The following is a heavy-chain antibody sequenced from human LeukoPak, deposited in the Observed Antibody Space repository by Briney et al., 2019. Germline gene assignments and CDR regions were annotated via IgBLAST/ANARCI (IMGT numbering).Heavy chain of an antibody. D-gene: IGHD3-16*02. Sequence: QTGGSLRLSCAASGFTFSDYSMNWVRQAPGKGLEWVSYISSSSSSIYYADSVKGRFTISRDNAKKSLHLQMNSLRDEDTAVYYCAKASFRFGGVIVPISYWGQGTLVTVSS. J-gene: IGHJ4*02. V-gene: IGHV3-48*02. CDR1: GFTFSDYS. CDR2: ISSSSSSI. CDR3: AKASFRFGGVIVPISY.